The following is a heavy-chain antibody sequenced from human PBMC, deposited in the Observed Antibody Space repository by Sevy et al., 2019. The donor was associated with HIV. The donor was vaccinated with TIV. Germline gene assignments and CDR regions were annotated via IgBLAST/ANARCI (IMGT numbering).Heavy chain of an antibody. CDR3: ARLHRIVVVPAAIWWGGYNWFDP. D-gene: IGHD2-2*01. J-gene: IGHJ5*02. CDR2: IYYSGST. CDR1: GGSISSSSYY. V-gene: IGHV4-39*01. Sequence: SETLSLTCTVSGGSISSSSYYWGWIRQPPGKGLEWIGSIYYSGSTYYNPSLKSRVTISVDTSKNQFSLKLRPVTAADTAVYYCARLHRIVVVPAAIWWGGYNWFDPWGQGTLVTVSS.